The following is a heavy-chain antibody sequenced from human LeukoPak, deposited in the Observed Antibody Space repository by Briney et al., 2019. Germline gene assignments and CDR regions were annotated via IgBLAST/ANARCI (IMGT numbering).Heavy chain of an antibody. D-gene: IGHD6-13*01. CDR3: ANPAAGIPLDY. J-gene: IGHJ4*02. V-gene: IGHV3-23*01. CDR2: ISGSGGST. CDR1: GFSFNA. Sequence: GGSLRLSCVASGFSFNAMSWVRQAPGKGLEWVSAISGSGGSTYYADSVKGRFTISRDNSKNTLYLQMNSLRAEDTAVYYCANPAAGIPLDYWGQGTLVTVSS.